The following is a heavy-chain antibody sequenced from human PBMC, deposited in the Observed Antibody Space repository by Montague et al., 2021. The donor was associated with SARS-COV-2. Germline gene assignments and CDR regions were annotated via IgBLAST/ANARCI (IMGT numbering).Heavy chain of an antibody. V-gene: IGHV3-21*01. CDR1: GFTFSSYS. CDR2: ISSSSSYI. CDR3: ARDFNYYYYYGMDV. J-gene: IGHJ6*02. Sequence: SLRLSCAASGFTFSSYSMHWVRQAPGKGLEWVSSISSSSSYIYYADSVKGRFTISRDNAKNSLYLQMNSLRAEDTAVYYCARDFNYYYYYGMDVWGQGTAVTVSS.